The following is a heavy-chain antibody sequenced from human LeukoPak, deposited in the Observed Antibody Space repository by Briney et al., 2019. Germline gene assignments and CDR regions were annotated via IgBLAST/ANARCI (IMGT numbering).Heavy chain of an antibody. J-gene: IGHJ4*02. CDR2: ISGNGGST. D-gene: IGHD3-22*01. V-gene: IGHV3-23*01. Sequence: GGSLRLSCAASGFTFSTYAMSWVRQAPGKGLEWVSAISGNGGSTYYAESVKGRFTISRDNSKNTPYLQMNSLRGEDTAVYYCGALPSGYYPWYFDYWGQGTLVTVSS. CDR3: GALPSGYYPWYFDY. CDR1: GFTFSTYA.